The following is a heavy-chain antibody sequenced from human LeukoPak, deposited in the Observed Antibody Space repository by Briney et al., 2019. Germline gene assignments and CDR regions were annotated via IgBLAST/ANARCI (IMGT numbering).Heavy chain of an antibody. V-gene: IGHV3-23*01. CDR3: AKTTAGYSSGRYPGWPIDY. Sequence: GSLRLSCAASGFTFRSYAIYWVRQAPGKGLEWVSGISGSGGDTYFADSVKGRFTISRDNSKNTVFLQKDSLRAEDTAVYYCAKTTAGYSSGRYPGWPIDYWGQGTLVTVSS. CDR1: GFTFRSYA. CDR2: ISGSGGDT. J-gene: IGHJ4*02. D-gene: IGHD6-19*01.